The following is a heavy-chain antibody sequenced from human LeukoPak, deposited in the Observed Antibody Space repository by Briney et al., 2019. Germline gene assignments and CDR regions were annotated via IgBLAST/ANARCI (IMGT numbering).Heavy chain of an antibody. CDR1: GFTFSRYS. CDR2: ISYDGSEE. D-gene: IGHD2/OR15-2a*01. CDR3: TRAFPHSKYYLPTDY. J-gene: IGHJ4*02. Sequence: GSSLRLSCAASGFTFSRYSMHWVRQAPGKGLEWVAVISYDGSEEQYADSVKGRFTISRDDSKNTLYLQINSLRTEDTAVYYCTRAFPHSKYYLPTDYWGQGTLVTVSS. V-gene: IGHV3-30*04.